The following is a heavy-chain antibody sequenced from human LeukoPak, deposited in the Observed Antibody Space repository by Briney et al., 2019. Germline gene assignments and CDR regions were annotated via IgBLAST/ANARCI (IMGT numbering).Heavy chain of an antibody. D-gene: IGHD3-22*01. Sequence: ASVTVSCTASGYTFTDYYMHWVRQAPGQGLEWMGWINPNSGGTNYAQKFQGRVTMTRDTSISTAYMELRRLRSDDTAVYYCARGYLYYYDVSGYPFDYWGQGTLVTVSS. CDR1: GYTFTDYY. V-gene: IGHV1-2*02. CDR3: ARGYLYYYDVSGYPFDY. CDR2: INPNSGGT. J-gene: IGHJ4*02.